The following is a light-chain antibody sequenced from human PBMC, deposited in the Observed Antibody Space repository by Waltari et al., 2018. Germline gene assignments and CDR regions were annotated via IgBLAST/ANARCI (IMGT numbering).Light chain of an antibody. Sequence: EIVLTQSPGPLSLSPGVRVTLSCRASPSVSRALAWYQQKPGQAPRLLIYAASTRATGVPDRFSGSGSGTDFSLTISRLDPEDFAVYYCQHYVNLPVTFGQGTKVEI. CDR1: PSVSRA. CDR2: AAS. J-gene: IGKJ1*01. V-gene: IGKV3-20*01. CDR3: QHYVNLPVT.